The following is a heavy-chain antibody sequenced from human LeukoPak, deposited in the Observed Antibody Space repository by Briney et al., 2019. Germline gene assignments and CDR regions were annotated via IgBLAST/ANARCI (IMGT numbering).Heavy chain of an antibody. J-gene: IGHJ4*02. Sequence: SETLSLTCTVSGGSISSGGYYWSWIRQHPGKGLEWIGYIYYSGSTNYNPPLKSRVTISLDTSKNQFSLKLSSVTAADTAVYDCARDREIIVAADWGQGTLVTVSS. D-gene: IGHD5-12*01. CDR3: ARDREIIVAAD. CDR2: IYYSGST. V-gene: IGHV4-31*03. CDR1: GGSISSGGYY.